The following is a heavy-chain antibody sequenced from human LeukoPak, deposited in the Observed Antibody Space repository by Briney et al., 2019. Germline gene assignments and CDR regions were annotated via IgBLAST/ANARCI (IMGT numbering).Heavy chain of an antibody. CDR2: INPNSGGT. J-gene: IGHJ6*02. V-gene: IGHV1-2*02. D-gene: IGHD6-19*01. Sequence: ASVKVSCKASGYTFTGYYMHWVRQAPGQGLEWMGWINPNSGGTNYAQKFQGRVTMTRDTSISTVYMELSRLRSDDTAVYYCARFKQWPNYYYYGMDVWGQGTTVTVSS. CDR3: ARFKQWPNYYYYGMDV. CDR1: GYTFTGYY.